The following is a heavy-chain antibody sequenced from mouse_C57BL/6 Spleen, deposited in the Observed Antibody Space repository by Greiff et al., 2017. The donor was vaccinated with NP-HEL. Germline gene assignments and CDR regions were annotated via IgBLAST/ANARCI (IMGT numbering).Heavy chain of an antibody. D-gene: IGHD2-3*01. CDR1: GFTFSSYG. CDR2: ISSGGSYT. J-gene: IGHJ2*01. CDR3: ARRGLLPFDY. Sequence: EVKLVESGGDLVKPGGSLKLSCAASGFTFSSYGMSWVRQTPDKRLEWVATISSGGSYTYYPDSVKGRFTISRDNAKNTLYLQMSSLKSEDTAMYYCARRGLLPFDYWGQGTTLTVSS. V-gene: IGHV5-6*02.